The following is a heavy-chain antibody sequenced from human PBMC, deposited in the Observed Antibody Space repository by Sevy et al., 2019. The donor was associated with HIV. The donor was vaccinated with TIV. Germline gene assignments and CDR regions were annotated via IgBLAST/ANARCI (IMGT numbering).Heavy chain of an antibody. CDR3: ARALTPLVGPVRGYYYGMDV. D-gene: IGHD1-26*01. V-gene: IGHV3-48*03. CDR1: GFIFSSSE. CDR2: ISSSPTAI. J-gene: IGHJ6*02. Sequence: GGSLRLSCAASGFIFSSSEMNWVRQAPGKGLEWLSYISSSPTAIYYADSVRGRFTISRDNAKNSLYLQMNSVRAEDTAVYYCARALTPLVGPVRGYYYGMDVWGQGTTVTVSS.